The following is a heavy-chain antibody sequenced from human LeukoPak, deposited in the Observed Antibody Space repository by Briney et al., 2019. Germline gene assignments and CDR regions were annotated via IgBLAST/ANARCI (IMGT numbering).Heavy chain of an antibody. J-gene: IGHJ3*02. CDR3: ARDRGPHYYDTRAFDI. D-gene: IGHD3-22*01. V-gene: IGHV4-59*01. CDR2: IYYSGST. CDR1: GGSISSYY. Sequence: TSETPSLTCTVSGGSISSYYWSWIRQPPGKGLEWIGYIYYSGSTNYNPSLKSRVTISVDTSKNQFSLKLSSVTAADTAVYYCARDRGPHYYDTRAFDIWGQGTMVTVSS.